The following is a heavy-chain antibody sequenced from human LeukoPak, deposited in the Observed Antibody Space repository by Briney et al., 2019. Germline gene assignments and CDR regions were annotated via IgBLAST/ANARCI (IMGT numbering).Heavy chain of an antibody. V-gene: IGHV3-48*03. J-gene: IGHJ4*02. D-gene: IGHD3-3*01. CDR3: ARQHYDFWLPADY. CDR2: ISSSGSMI. Sequence: GGSLRLSCAASGFTFSSHEMNWVRQAPGKGLEGVSYISSSGSMIYYADSVKGRFTISRDNAKNSLYLQMNSLRAEDTAVYYCARQHYDFWLPADYWGQGPLVTVSS. CDR1: GFTFSSHE.